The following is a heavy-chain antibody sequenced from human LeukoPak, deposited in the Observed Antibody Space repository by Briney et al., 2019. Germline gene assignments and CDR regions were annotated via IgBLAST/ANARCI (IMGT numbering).Heavy chain of an antibody. V-gene: IGHV4-59*12. CDR3: ARERPPFGSNYREFNY. Sequence: GSLRLSCAASGFTFSTYAMNWVRQAPGKGLEWIGNVFHTGNTNYSPSLRSRVTISLDTSKNQFSLKLSSVTAADTAVYFCARERPPFGSNYREFNYWGQGTLVTVSS. CDR2: VFHTGNT. J-gene: IGHJ4*02. CDR1: GFTFSTYA. D-gene: IGHD4-11*01.